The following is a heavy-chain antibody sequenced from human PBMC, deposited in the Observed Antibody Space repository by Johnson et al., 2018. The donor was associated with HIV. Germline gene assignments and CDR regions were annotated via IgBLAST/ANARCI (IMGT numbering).Heavy chain of an antibody. V-gene: IGHV3-30-3*01. CDR3: ARDGESQQLPLGDAFDV. Sequence: QVQLVESGGGVVQPGGSLRLSCAASGFIFSSYAMHWVRQAPGKGLEWVAVISYDGSSQYYADAVKGRFTISRDNSKNTLYLQMTSLRSEDTAVYYCARDGESQQLPLGDAFDVWGQGTMVTVSS. CDR2: ISYDGSSQ. J-gene: IGHJ3*01. D-gene: IGHD6-13*01. CDR1: GFIFSSYA.